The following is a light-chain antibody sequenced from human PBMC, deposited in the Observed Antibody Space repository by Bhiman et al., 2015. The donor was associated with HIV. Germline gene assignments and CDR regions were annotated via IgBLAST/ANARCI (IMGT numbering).Light chain of an antibody. J-gene: IGLJ1*01. CDR1: GSDVGGYNH. CDR2: DVT. V-gene: IGLV2-14*03. Sequence: QSALTQPASVSGSPGQSITISCTGSGSDVGGYNHVSWYQVHPGKAPKLIIYDVTKRPSGVSNRFSGSKSDNTASLAISGLRAEDEADYYCSSYASGTTDYVFGAGTKVTVL. CDR3: SSYASGTTDYV.